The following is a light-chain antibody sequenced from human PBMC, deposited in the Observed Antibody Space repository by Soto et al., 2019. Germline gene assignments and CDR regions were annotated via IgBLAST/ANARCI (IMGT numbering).Light chain of an antibody. V-gene: IGLV2-14*01. CDR2: DVS. CDR1: SSDVGAYNY. Sequence: QSAVSQPASVSGSPGQSIAISCTGTSSDVGAYNYVSWYQQHPGKAPKLLIYDVSNRPSGVSDRFSGSKSGNTASLTISGLQAEDEADNYCSSYTSSSTYEFGTGTKVTVL. CDR3: SSYTSSSTYE. J-gene: IGLJ1*01.